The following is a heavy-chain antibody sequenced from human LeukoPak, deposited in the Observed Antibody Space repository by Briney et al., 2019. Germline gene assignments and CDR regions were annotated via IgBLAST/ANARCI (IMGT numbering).Heavy chain of an antibody. CDR2: INAGNGNT. CDR1: GYTFTSYA. J-gene: IGHJ4*02. CDR3: ATGCSGGSCLDY. V-gene: IGHV1-3*01. D-gene: IGHD2-15*01. Sequence: ASVKVSCKASGYTFTSYAMHWVRQAPGQRLEWMGWINAGNGNTKYSQKFQGRVTMTEDTSTDTAYMELSSLRSEDTAVYYCATGCSGGSCLDYWGQGTLVTVSS.